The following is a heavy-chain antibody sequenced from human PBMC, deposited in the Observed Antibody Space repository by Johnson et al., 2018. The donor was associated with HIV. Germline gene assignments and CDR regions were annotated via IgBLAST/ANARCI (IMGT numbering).Heavy chain of an antibody. J-gene: IGHJ3*02. CDR3: ARERYGSQAIDGFDI. D-gene: IGHD2-15*01. V-gene: IGHV3-30-3*01. Sequence: QVQLVESGGGLVQPGGSLRLSCAASGFTFNSYAMHWVRQAPGKGLEWVAVISYHGSNQYYADSVKGRFTISRDNSKNTLYLQMNSLRAEDTAVYYCARERYGSQAIDGFDIWGQGTMVTVSS. CDR1: GFTFNSYA. CDR2: ISYHGSNQ.